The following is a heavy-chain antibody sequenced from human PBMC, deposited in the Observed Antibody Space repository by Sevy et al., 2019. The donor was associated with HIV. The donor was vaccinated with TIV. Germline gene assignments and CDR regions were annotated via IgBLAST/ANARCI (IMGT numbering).Heavy chain of an antibody. J-gene: IGHJ4*02. Sequence: ASVKVSCKVSGYTLTELSMHWVRQAPGKGLEWMASFDPEDGETIYARKFQGRVTMTEDTSTDTAYMELSSLRSEDTAVYYCATTKDYYESYGSPFDYWGQGTLVTVSS. CDR1: GYTLTELS. V-gene: IGHV1-24*01. D-gene: IGHD3-22*01. CDR2: FDPEDGET. CDR3: ATTKDYYESYGSPFDY.